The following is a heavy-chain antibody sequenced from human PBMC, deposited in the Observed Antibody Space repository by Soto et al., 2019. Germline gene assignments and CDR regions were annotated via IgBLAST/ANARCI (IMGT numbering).Heavy chain of an antibody. CDR1: GFTFSSYW. Sequence: PGGSLRLSCAASGFTFSSYWMSWVRQAPGKGLEWVANIKQDGSEKYYVDYVKGRFTISRDNAKNSLSLKLNSLRAEDTAVYYCATEGRVPERYYCSRTSCCTWGYDYYGSDGWCQWIKIT. CDR3: ATEGRVPERYYCSRTSCCTWGYDYYGSDG. CDR2: IKQDGSEK. D-gene: IGHD2-2*01. J-gene: IGHJ6*02. V-gene: IGHV3-7*01.